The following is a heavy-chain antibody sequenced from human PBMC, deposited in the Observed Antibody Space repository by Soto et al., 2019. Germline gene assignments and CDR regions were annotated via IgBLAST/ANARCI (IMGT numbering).Heavy chain of an antibody. J-gene: IGHJ6*02. Sequence: EVQLVESGGGVVRPGGSLRLSCAASGFTFDDYGMSWVRQAPGKGLEWVSGINWNGGSTGYADSVKGRFTISRDNAKKPLYLQLNSMRAEDTALYYCARESSSRADYGDEMPNYYYYGMDVWGQGTTVTVSS. CDR2: INWNGGST. D-gene: IGHD4-17*01. CDR1: GFTFDDYG. CDR3: ARESSSRADYGDEMPNYYYYGMDV. V-gene: IGHV3-20*04.